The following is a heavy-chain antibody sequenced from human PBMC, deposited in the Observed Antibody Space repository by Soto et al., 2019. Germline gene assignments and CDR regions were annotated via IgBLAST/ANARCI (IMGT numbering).Heavy chain of an antibody. J-gene: IGHJ6*02. CDR2: INHSGST. Sequence: KPSETLSLTCAVYGGSFSGYYWSWIRQPPGKGLEWIGEINHSGSTNYNPSLKSRVTISVDTSKNQFSLKLSSVTAADTAVYYCARGGYQLLSGYYYGMDVWGQGTTVTVSS. D-gene: IGHD2-2*01. CDR1: GGSFSGYY. CDR3: ARGGYQLLSGYYYGMDV. V-gene: IGHV4-34*01.